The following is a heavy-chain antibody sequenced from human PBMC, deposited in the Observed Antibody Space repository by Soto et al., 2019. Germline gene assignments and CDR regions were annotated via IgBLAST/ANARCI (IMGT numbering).Heavy chain of an antibody. J-gene: IGHJ6*02. Sequence: ASVKVSCKASGYTFTGYYMHWVRQAPGQGLEWMGWINPNSGGTNYAQKFQGWVTMTRDTSISTAYMELSRLRSDDTAVYYCARDLSTSLYYGMDVWGQGTTVTSP. CDR1: GYTFTGYY. CDR2: INPNSGGT. D-gene: IGHD2-2*01. V-gene: IGHV1-2*04. CDR3: ARDLSTSLYYGMDV.